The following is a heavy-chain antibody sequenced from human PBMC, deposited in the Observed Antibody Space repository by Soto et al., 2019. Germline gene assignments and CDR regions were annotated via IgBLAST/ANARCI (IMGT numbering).Heavy chain of an antibody. Sequence: QVQLEQSGAEVKKPGSSVKVSCKAAGGTLSDHGVAWLRQAPGQGLEWMGGTIPVFNTAKYAQKFQGRVTVTADKFTNIAYMELSSLSSEDPAFYFCARGVNGSWNYYNGPSAFDSRGQGTMVIVSS. CDR1: GGTLSDHG. J-gene: IGHJ3*02. CDR3: ARGVNGSWNYYNGPSAFDS. V-gene: IGHV1-69*06. D-gene: IGHD3-10*01. CDR2: TIPVFNTA.